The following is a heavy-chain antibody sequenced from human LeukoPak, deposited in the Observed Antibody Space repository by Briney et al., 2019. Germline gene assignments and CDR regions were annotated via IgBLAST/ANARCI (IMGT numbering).Heavy chain of an antibody. CDR3: AKDAKTAPYYFDY. CDR2: ISGSGGGT. V-gene: IGHV3-23*01. CDR1: GFSLGNYA. D-gene: IGHD5-18*01. J-gene: IGHJ4*02. Sequence: GGSLRLSCAASGFSLGNYAMNWVRQAPGKGLEWVSGISGSGGGTYYADSVKGRFTISRDNSRNTLYLQINSLRAEDTAVYYCAKDAKTAPYYFDYWGQGILVSVSS.